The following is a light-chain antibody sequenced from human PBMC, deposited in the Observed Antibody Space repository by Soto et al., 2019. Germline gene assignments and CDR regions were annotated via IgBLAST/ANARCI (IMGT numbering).Light chain of an antibody. CDR3: QQVNSFPST. CDR2: AAS. CDR1: QGISSH. J-gene: IGKJ5*01. Sequence: IQLTQSPSSLSASVGDRVTITCRASQGISSHLAWYQQKPGKAPKLLIYAASTLQTGVPSRFSGGGSGPDFTLTLSSLQPEDFATYYCQQVNSFPSTFGQGTRLEIK. V-gene: IGKV1-9*01.